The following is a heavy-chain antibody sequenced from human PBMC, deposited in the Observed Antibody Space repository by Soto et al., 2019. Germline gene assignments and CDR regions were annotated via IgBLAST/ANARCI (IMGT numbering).Heavy chain of an antibody. CDR2: ISATGTT. CDR3: ARDRSGAGDF. D-gene: IGHD7-27*01. Sequence: QVQLQESGPGLVEPSATQSLTCTVSGDSMSSYYWSWINQSAEKGLEWTGRISATGTTTYIPYLQSRITLSVDTSKNQFSLNLNLVTAADTAVYFCARDRSGAGDFLGQGTVVTVS. CDR1: GDSMSSYY. V-gene: IGHV4-4*07. J-gene: IGHJ3*01.